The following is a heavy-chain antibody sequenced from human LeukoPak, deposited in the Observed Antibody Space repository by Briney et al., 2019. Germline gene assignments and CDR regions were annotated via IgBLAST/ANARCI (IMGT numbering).Heavy chain of an antibody. CDR2: ISAYNGNT. CDR3: ARGLGSYCSSTSCPFDY. J-gene: IGHJ4*02. V-gene: IGHV1-18*01. CDR1: GYTFSSYG. Sequence: ASVKVSCTASGYTFSSYGITWVRQAPGQGLEWMGWISAYNGNTNYVQKLQGRVTITADESTSTAYMELSSLRSEDTAVYYCARGLGSYCSSTSCPFDYWGQGTLVTVSS. D-gene: IGHD2-2*01.